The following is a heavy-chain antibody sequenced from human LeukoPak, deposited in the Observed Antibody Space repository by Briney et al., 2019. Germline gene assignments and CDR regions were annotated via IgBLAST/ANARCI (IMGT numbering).Heavy chain of an antibody. Sequence: SETLSLTCTVSGGSITRSYWSGVRQPPGKGLEWIGGIHSSGSTNYNPSLESRVTLSLDTSENQFSLKVSSVTAAETAVYYCARHLTVTGYGNDAFDIWGQGTMVAVSS. CDR2: IHSSGST. CDR1: GGSITRSY. D-gene: IGHD3-9*01. CDR3: ARHLTVTGYGNDAFDI. V-gene: IGHV4-59*08. J-gene: IGHJ3*02.